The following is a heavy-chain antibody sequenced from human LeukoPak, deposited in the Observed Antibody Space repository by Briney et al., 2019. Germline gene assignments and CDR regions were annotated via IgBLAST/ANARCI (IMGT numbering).Heavy chain of an antibody. CDR3: ARDGSRSGYYYFDY. CDR1: GYTFTGYG. CDR2: ISAYNGNT. Sequence: ASVKVSCTASGYTFTGYGISWVRQAPGQGLEWMGWISAYNGNTNYAQKLQGRVTMTTDTSTSTAYMELRSLRSDDTAVYYCARDGSRSGYYYFDYWGQGTLVTVSS. D-gene: IGHD3-22*01. J-gene: IGHJ4*02. V-gene: IGHV1-18*01.